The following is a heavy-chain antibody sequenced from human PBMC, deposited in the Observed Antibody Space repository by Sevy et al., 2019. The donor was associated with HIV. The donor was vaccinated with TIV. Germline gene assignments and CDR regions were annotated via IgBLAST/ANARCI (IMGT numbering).Heavy chain of an antibody. CDR2: INEDGSTK. V-gene: IGHV3-7*03. Sequence: GGSLRLSCAASGFSFSSSWMTWVRQAPGQGLEWLANINEDGSTKNYMYTVRGRFTISRDNAKNSLYQQMNNQRADDTAIYYCARDRAYNRFDYWGQGTLVIVSS. D-gene: IGHD1-1*01. CDR3: ARDRAYNRFDY. CDR1: GFSFSSSW. J-gene: IGHJ4*02.